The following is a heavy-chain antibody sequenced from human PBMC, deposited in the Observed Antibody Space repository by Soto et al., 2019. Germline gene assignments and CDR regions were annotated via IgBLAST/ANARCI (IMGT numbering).Heavy chain of an antibody. CDR2: IYHSGST. Sequence: QVQLQESGPGLVKPSGTLSLTCAVSGGSISSSNWWSWVRQPPGKGLEWIGEIYHSGSTNYNPSIKSRVTIAVDKSKNQFSLKLSSVTAADTAVYYCARSTVSGSYPNWYFDLWGRGTLVTVSS. D-gene: IGHD1-26*01. CDR1: GGSISSSNW. CDR3: ARSTVSGSYPNWYFDL. V-gene: IGHV4-4*02. J-gene: IGHJ2*01.